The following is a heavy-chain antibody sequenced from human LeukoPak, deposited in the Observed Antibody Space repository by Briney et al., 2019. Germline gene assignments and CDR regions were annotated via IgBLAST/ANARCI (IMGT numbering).Heavy chain of an antibody. CDR1: GYTLTELS. J-gene: IGHJ4*02. V-gene: IGHV1-24*01. CDR2: FDPEDGET. Sequence: ASVKVSCKVSGYTLTELSMHWVRRAPGKGLEWMGGFDPEDGETIYAQKFQGRVTMTEDTSTDTAYMELSSLRSEDTAVYYCATAAHVSGSYDYWGQGTLVTVSS. CDR3: ATAAHVSGSYDY. D-gene: IGHD1-26*01.